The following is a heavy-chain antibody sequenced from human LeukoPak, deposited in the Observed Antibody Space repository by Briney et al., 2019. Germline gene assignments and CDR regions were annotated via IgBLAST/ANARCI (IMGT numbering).Heavy chain of an antibody. CDR2: ISSSSSYI. D-gene: IGHD6-19*01. Sequence: PGGSLRLSCAASGFTFSSYSMTWVRQAPGKGVEWVSSISSSSSYIYYADSVKGRFTISRDNAKNSLYLQMNSLRAEDTAVYYCARPHIAVAGRHLPVEALDYYYYGMDVWGQGTTVTVSS. CDR1: GFTFSSYS. J-gene: IGHJ6*02. V-gene: IGHV3-21*01. CDR3: ARPHIAVAGRHLPVEALDYYYYGMDV.